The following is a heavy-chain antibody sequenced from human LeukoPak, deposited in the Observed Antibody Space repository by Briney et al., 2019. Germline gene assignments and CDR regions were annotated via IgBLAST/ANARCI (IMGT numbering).Heavy chain of an antibody. CDR1: GYTFTTYY. J-gene: IGHJ5*02. CDR2: INPSGGTT. Sequence: ASVKVSCKTSGYTFTTYYIHWVRQAPGQGLEWLGIINPSGGTTTYAQKFQGRVTMTRDTSTSTVYMELSRLRSDDTAVYYCARGGFSIAAGNWFDPWGQGTLVTVSS. D-gene: IGHD6-13*01. CDR3: ARGGFSIAAGNWFDP. V-gene: IGHV1-46*01.